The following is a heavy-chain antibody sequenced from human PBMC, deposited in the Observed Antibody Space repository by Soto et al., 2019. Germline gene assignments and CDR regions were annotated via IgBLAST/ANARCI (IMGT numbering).Heavy chain of an antibody. Sequence: QVQLVESGGGVVQPGRSLRLSCAASGFTFSSYGMHWVRQAPGKGLEWVAVISYDGSNKYYADSVKGRFTISRDNSKNPLYLQLSSRRAEDTAVYYCAKEQYSSGWSFDYWGQGTLVTVSS. V-gene: IGHV3-30*18. CDR3: AKEQYSSGWSFDY. CDR2: ISYDGSNK. J-gene: IGHJ4*02. CDR1: GFTFSSYG. D-gene: IGHD6-13*01.